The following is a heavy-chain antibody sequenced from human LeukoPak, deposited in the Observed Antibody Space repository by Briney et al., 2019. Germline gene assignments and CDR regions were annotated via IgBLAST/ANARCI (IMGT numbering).Heavy chain of an antibody. CDR2: ISGSGGST. D-gene: IGHD3-22*01. V-gene: IGHV3-23*01. CDR3: ANALVITDY. J-gene: IGHJ4*02. Sequence: PGGSLRLSCAASGFTFSSYAMSWVRQAPGKGLEWVSAISGSGGSTYYADSVKGRFTIPRDNSKHTLYLQMNSLRAEDTAVYYCANALVITDYWGQGTLVTVSS. CDR1: GFTFSSYA.